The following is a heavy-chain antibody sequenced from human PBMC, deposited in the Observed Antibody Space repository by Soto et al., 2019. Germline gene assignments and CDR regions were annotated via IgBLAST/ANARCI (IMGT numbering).Heavy chain of an antibody. Sequence: SGPTLVNPTQTLTLTCTFSGFSLNTSGVDVGWIRQPPGKALEWLALIYWNDDKRYSPSLKSRLTITKDTSKNQVVLTMTNMDPVDTATYYCAHNRRILTGYYMNNWFDPWGQGTLVTVSS. J-gene: IGHJ5*02. CDR3: AHNRRILTGYYMNNWFDP. CDR2: IYWNDDK. D-gene: IGHD3-9*01. CDR1: GFSLNTSGVD. V-gene: IGHV2-5*01.